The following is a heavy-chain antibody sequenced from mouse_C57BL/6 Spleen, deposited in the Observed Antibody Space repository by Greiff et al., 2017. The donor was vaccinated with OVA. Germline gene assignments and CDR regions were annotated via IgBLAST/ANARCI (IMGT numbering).Heavy chain of an antibody. CDR3: ARVGPLDY. V-gene: IGHV3-6*01. J-gene: IGHJ2*01. CDR2: ISYDGSN. CDR1: GYSITSGYY. D-gene: IGHD4-1*01. Sequence: EVKLVESGPGLVKPSQSLSLTCSVTGYSITSGYYWNWIRQFPGNKLEWMGYISYDGSNNYNPSLKNRISITRDTSKNQFFLKLNSVTTEDTATYYCARVGPLDYWGQGTTLTVSS.